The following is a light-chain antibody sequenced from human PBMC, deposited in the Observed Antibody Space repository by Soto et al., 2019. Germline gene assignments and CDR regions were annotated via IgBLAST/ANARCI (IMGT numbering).Light chain of an antibody. CDR2: GAS. J-gene: IGKJ1*01. CDR1: QSVSST. Sequence: ERLMTQSPAHLSVSPGEIATLFCRASQSVSSTLAWYQQKPGQAPRLLIYGASTRATDIPARFSGSGSGTEFTLTISSLQSEDFAVYYCQQYYSWPRTFGQGTKVDIK. V-gene: IGKV3-15*01. CDR3: QQYYSWPRT.